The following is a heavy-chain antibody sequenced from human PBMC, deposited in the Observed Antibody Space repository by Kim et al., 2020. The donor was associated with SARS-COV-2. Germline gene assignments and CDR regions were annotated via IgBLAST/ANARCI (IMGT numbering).Heavy chain of an antibody. CDR2: ISYSGNT. Sequence: SETLSLTCTVSGGSISSKDYYWSWIRQHPGKGPEWIGFISYSGNTNYNPSLKSRVTISVDTSKNQFSLKLSSVTAADTAVYFCARSPAYHGFDPWGQGILVSVSS. V-gene: IGHV4-31*03. CDR1: GGSISSKDYY. CDR3: ARSPAYHGFDP. D-gene: IGHD2-21*01. J-gene: IGHJ5*02.